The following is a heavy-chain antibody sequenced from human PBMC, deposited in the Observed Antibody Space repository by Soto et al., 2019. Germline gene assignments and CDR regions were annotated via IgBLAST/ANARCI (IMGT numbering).Heavy chain of an antibody. CDR1: GGTFSSYA. D-gene: IGHD1-1*01. Sequence: GGPVKVSCKASGGTFSSYAISWVRQAPGQGLEWMGGIIPIFGTANYAQKFQGRVTITADKSTSTAYMELSSLRSEDTAVYYCARGTKLEPYDYWGQGTMVTVYS. V-gene: IGHV1-69*06. J-gene: IGHJ4*02. CDR3: ARGTKLEPYDY. CDR2: IIPIFGTA.